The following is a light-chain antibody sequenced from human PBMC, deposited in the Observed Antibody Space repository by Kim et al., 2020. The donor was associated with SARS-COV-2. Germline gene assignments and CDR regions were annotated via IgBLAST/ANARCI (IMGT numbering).Light chain of an antibody. Sequence: SYELTQPPSGSVAPGKTARITCGGNNIGSKSVHWYQQKPGQAPVLVIYYDSDRPSGIPERFSGSNSGNTATLTISRVEAGDEADYYCQVWDSNSDRVFGGGTKLTVL. V-gene: IGLV3-21*04. CDR1: NIGSKS. J-gene: IGLJ3*02. CDR3: QVWDSNSDRV. CDR2: YDS.